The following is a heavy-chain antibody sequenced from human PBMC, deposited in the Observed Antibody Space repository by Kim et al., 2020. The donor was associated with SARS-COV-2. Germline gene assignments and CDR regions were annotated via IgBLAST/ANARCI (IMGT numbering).Heavy chain of an antibody. J-gene: IGHJ4*02. D-gene: IGHD6-13*01. Sequence: KDYADTVKGRFTISREDSKNTLYLQMNSLKTEDTAVYYCTTETAAAGFDYWGQGTLVTVSS. V-gene: IGHV3-15*01. CDR2: K. CDR3: TTETAAAGFDY.